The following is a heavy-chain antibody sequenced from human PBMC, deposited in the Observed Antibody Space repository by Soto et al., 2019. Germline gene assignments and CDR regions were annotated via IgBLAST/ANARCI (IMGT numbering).Heavy chain of an antibody. CDR2: ISYDGSNK. D-gene: IGHD4-17*01. Sequence: PGGSLRLSCAASGFTFSNYAIHWVRQAPGKGLEWVAVISYDGSNKYYADSVKGRFIVSRDKSKNTLYLQMRSLRGVDTAVYYCVKGNNYGIMNWFDSWGQGTLVTVSS. CDR1: GFTFSNYA. CDR3: VKGNNYGIMNWFDS. V-gene: IGHV3-30*14. J-gene: IGHJ5*01.